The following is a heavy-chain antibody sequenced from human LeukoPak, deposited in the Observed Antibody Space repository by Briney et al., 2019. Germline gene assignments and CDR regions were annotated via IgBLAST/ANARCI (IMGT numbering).Heavy chain of an antibody. CDR1: GFTFSNYG. D-gene: IGHD4-23*01. CDR2: IWYDGSNK. J-gene: IGHJ4*02. V-gene: IGHV3-33*06. Sequence: GRSLRLPCAASGFTFSNYGIHWVRQAPGRGLEWVAVIWYDGSNKYDGAYVEGRFNIRRDNSKNTLDQQMNSLRAEDTAVYYCAKDLEGIGDYGGNSVRSLDSWGQGALVTVSS. CDR3: AKDLEGIGDYGGNSVRSLDS.